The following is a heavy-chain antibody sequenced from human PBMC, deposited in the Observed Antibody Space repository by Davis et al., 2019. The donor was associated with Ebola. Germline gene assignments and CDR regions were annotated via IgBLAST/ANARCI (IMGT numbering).Heavy chain of an antibody. CDR1: GFTFSSYA. J-gene: IGHJ6*04. Sequence: GSSLKISCAASGFTFSSYAMSWVRQAPGKGLEWVAAISGSGGSTYYADSVKGRFTISRDNSKNTLYLQMNSLRAEDTAVYYCAKDIRARAFGVVLDVWGKGTTVTVSS. CDR2: ISGSGGST. V-gene: IGHV3-23*01. D-gene: IGHD3-3*01. CDR3: AKDIRARAFGVVLDV.